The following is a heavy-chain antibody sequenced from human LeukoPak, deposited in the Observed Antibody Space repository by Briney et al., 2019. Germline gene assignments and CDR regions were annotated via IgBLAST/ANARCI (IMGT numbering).Heavy chain of an antibody. CDR1: GGSISSYY. V-gene: IGHV4-59*08. CDR2: IYYSGST. J-gene: IGHJ5*02. D-gene: IGHD2-2*01. CDR3: ARTTRYCSSTSCWRLWFDP. Sequence: SETLSLTCTVSGGSISSYYWSWIRQPPGKGLEWIGYIYYSGSTNYNPSLKSRVTISVDTSKNQFSLKLSSVTAADTAVYYCARTTRYCSSTSCWRLWFDPRGQGTLVTVSS.